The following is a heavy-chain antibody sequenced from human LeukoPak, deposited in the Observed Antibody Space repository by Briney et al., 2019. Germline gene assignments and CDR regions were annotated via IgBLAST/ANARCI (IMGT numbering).Heavy chain of an antibody. Sequence: ASVKVSCKASGYTFTSYDINWVRQATGQGLEWMGWMNPNSGNTGYAQKFQGRVTITRNTSISTAYMELSSLRSEDTAVYYCARSSSSSWYNPGAFDIWGQGTMVTVSS. V-gene: IGHV1-8*03. CDR3: ARSSSSSWYNPGAFDI. J-gene: IGHJ3*02. CDR1: GYTFTSYD. D-gene: IGHD6-13*01. CDR2: MNPNSGNT.